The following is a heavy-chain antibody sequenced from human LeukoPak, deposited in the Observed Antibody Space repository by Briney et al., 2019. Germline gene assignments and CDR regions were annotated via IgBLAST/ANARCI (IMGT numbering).Heavy chain of an antibody. Sequence: GGSLRLSYAASGFTFSSYSMNWVRQAPGKGLEWVSSISSSSSYIYYADSVKGRLTISRDNAKNSLYLQMNSVRAEDTAVYYCARFGSGYYQFDYWGQGTLVTVSS. CDR2: ISSSSSYI. V-gene: IGHV3-21*01. J-gene: IGHJ4*02. CDR3: ARFGSGYYQFDY. CDR1: GFTFSSYS. D-gene: IGHD3-22*01.